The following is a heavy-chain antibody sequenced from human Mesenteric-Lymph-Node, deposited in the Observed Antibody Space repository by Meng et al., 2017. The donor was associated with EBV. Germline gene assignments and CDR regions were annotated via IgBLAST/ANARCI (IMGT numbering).Heavy chain of an antibody. J-gene: IGHJ1*01. CDR3: ARVSEISGTWLDC. CDR2: VFHIGST. CDR1: GGSISGNNW. V-gene: IGHV4-4*02. Sequence: VHVQGSGPGRVKPSGPLSLTCAVSGGSISGNNWWSWIRQPPGKGLEWIGEVFHIGSTNYNPSLKSRVTISLDKSKNQFSLKLTSVTAADTAVYFCARVSEISGTWLDCWGQGTLVTVSS. D-gene: IGHD1-7*01.